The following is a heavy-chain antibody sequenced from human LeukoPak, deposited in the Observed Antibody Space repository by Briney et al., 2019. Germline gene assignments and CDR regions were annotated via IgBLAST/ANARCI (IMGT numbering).Heavy chain of an antibody. CDR3: ARDGPRYDSSGYYYVGYYYGMDV. J-gene: IGHJ6*02. D-gene: IGHD3-22*01. CDR2: ISSSCSTI. Sequence: GGSLRLSRAASGFTFSSYEMNWVRQAPGKGLEWVSYISSSCSTIYYADSVKGRFTISRDNAKNSLYLQMNSLRAEDTAVYYCARDGPRYDSSGYYYVGYYYGMDVWGQGTTVTVSS. V-gene: IGHV3-48*03. CDR1: GFTFSSYE.